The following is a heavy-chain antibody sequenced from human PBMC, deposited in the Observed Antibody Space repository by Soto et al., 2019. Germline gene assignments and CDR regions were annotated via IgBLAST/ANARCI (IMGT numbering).Heavy chain of an antibody. CDR1: GYSFTTYW. CDR3: ARHEATYYNFYGMDV. CDR2: IHPGESDT. J-gene: IGHJ6*02. V-gene: IGHV5-51*01. Sequence: GDSLKISCKMYGYSFTTYWIAWVRQMAGKGLEWMGSIHPGESDTRYSPSFQGQVTISADRSITTAYLQWSSLKASDTAMYYCARHEATYYNFYGMDVWGQGTTVTVSS.